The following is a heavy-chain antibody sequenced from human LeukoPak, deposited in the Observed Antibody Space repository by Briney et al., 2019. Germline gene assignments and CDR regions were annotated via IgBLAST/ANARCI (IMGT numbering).Heavy chain of an antibody. J-gene: IGHJ4*02. CDR2: FDPEDGET. CDR3: ATGETNYDSSGYYYNYGY. CDR1: GYTLTELS. V-gene: IGHV1-24*01. D-gene: IGHD3-22*01. Sequence: ASVKVSCKVSGYTLTELSMHWVRQAPGKGLEWMGGFDPEDGETIYAQKFQGRVTMTEDTSTDTAYMELSSLGSEDTAVYYCATGETNYDSSGYYYNYGYWGQGTLVTVSS.